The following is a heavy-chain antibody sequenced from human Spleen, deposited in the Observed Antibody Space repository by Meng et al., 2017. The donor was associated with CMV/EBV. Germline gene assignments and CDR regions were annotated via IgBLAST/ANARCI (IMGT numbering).Heavy chain of an antibody. Sequence: ASVKVSCKASGYTFTSYGISWVRQAPGQGLEWMGWINPNSGGTNYAQKFQGRVTMTRDTSISTAYMELSRLRSDDTAVYYCARAFWEAAPDYWGQGTLVTVSS. CDR1: GYTFTSYG. CDR2: INPNSGGT. CDR3: ARAFWEAAPDY. J-gene: IGHJ4*02. D-gene: IGHD6-6*01. V-gene: IGHV1-2*02.